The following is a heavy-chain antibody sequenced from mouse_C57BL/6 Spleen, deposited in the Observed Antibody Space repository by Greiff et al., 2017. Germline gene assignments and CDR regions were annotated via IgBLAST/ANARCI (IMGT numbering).Heavy chain of an antibody. D-gene: IGHD2-3*01. CDR2: IYPGDGDP. CDR3: ARALYDGYHWYFDV. Sequence: QVQLQQSGPELVKPGASVKISCKASGYAFSSSWMNWVKQRPGKGLEWIGRIYPGDGDPNYNGTFKGKATLTEDKSSSTAYRQLSSLTSEDSAVYFCARALYDGYHWYFDVWGTGTTVTVSS. V-gene: IGHV1-82*01. CDR1: GYAFSSSW. J-gene: IGHJ1*03.